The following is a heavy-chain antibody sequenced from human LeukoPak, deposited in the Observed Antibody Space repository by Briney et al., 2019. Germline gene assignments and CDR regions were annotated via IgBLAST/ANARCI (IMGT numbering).Heavy chain of an antibody. Sequence: ASXKVSCKASGYTFTSYYMHWVRQAPGQGLEWMGIINPSGGSTSYAQKFQGRVTMTRDTSTSTVYMELSSLRSEDTAVYYCARNYDDYSKWAWFDPWGQGTLVTVSS. CDR3: ARNYDDYSKWAWFDP. J-gene: IGHJ5*02. CDR2: INPSGGST. CDR1: GYTFTSYY. D-gene: IGHD4-11*01. V-gene: IGHV1-46*01.